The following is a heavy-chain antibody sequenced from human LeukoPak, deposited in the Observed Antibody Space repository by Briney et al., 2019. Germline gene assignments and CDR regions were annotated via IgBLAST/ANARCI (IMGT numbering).Heavy chain of an antibody. CDR1: GGSISSGGYY. CDR2: IYHSGST. Sequence: SETLSLTCTVSGGSISSGGYYWSWIRQPPGKGLEWIGYIYHSGSTYYNPSLKSRVTISVDRSKNQFSLKLSSVTAADTAVYYCARGNWNFPYFDYWGQGTLVTVSS. CDR3: ARGNWNFPYFDY. D-gene: IGHD1-7*01. J-gene: IGHJ4*02. V-gene: IGHV4-30-2*01.